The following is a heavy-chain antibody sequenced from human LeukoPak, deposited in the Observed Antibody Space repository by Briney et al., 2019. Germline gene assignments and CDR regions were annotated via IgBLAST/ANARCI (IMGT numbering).Heavy chain of an antibody. V-gene: IGHV4-59*08. J-gene: IGHJ4*02. CDR3: VRRDTDWNYLAS. CDR1: GGSINSHY. D-gene: IGHD3-9*01. Sequence: SETLSLTCAVSGGSINSHYWGWIRQPPGKGLQWIGDIYYTGKNNYNPSLKSRVTISLDTSKDHLSLNLTSVVAADTAIYYCVRRDTDWNYLASGGQGILVTVSS. CDR2: IYYTGKN.